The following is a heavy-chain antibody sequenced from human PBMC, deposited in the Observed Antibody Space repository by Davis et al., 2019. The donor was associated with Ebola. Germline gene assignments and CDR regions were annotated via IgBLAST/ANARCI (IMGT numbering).Heavy chain of an antibody. D-gene: IGHD1-1*01. Sequence: AASVKVSCKASGYTFTNYGITWVRQAPGQGLEWMGWINPHNGNTNYAQNVQGRVTMTTDTSTSTAYMEVGSLKSDDTAVYYCARAQFPTTCDHWGQGTLVIVSS. CDR1: GYTFTNYG. CDR2: INPHNGNT. V-gene: IGHV1-18*04. CDR3: ARAQFPTTCDH. J-gene: IGHJ4*02.